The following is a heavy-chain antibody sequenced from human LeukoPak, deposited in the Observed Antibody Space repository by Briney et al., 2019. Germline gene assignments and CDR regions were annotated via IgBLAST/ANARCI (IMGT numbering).Heavy chain of an antibody. CDR3: ARSYYYGARSGKWLDP. D-gene: IGHD3-10*01. J-gene: IGHJ5*02. V-gene: IGHV4-4*07. CDR2: IYTSGSTDYYT. Sequence: SETLSLTCTVPGGSITTYYGNWIRQPAGKGLEWIGRIYTSGSTDYYTDYNPSLKSRVTMSVDTSKNHFSLELSSVTAADTAVYYCARSYYYGARSGKWLDPWGQGTLVTVSS. CDR1: GGSITTYY.